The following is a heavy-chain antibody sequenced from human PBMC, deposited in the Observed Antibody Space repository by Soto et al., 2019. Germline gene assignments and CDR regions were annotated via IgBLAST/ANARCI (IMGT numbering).Heavy chain of an antibody. CDR3: ARQIYDSDTGPNFQYYFDS. CDR1: GYSFAGYW. D-gene: IGHD3-22*01. J-gene: IGHJ4*02. V-gene: IGHV5-10-1*01. CDR2: IDPSDSQT. Sequence: GESLKISCKGSGYSFAGYWITWVRQKPGKGLEWMGRIDPSDSQTYYSPSFRGHVTISATKSITTVFLQWSSLRASDTAMYYCARQIYDSDTGPNFQYYFDSWGRGTPVTVSS.